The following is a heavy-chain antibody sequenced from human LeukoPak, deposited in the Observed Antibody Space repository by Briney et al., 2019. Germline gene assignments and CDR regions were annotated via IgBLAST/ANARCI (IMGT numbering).Heavy chain of an antibody. CDR3: AKDRLAARDYYYYGMDV. CDR1: GFTFSSYA. V-gene: IGHV3-23*01. CDR2: IYGSGGST. J-gene: IGHJ6*02. Sequence: GGSLRLSCAASGFTFSSYAMRSVRQAPGGGLEWVSAIYGSGGSTYYADSVKGRFTISRDNSKNTLYLQMNSLRAEDTAVYYCAKDRLAARDYYYYGMDVWGQGTTVTVSS. D-gene: IGHD6-6*01.